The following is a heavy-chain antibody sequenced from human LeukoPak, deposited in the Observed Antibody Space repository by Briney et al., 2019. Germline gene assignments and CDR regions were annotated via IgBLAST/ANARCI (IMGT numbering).Heavy chain of an antibody. Sequence: ASVKVSCKVSGYTLTELSMHWVRQAPGKGLEWMGGFDPEDGETIYAQKFQGRVTMTEDTSTDTAYMELSSLRSEDTAVYYCATARSYYYDSSGYPVGAFDIWGQGTMATVSS. V-gene: IGHV1-24*01. J-gene: IGHJ3*02. CDR3: ATARSYYYDSSGYPVGAFDI. D-gene: IGHD3-22*01. CDR2: FDPEDGET. CDR1: GYTLTELS.